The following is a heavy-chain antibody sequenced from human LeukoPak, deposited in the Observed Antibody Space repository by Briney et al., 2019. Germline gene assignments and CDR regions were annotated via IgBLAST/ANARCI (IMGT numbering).Heavy chain of an antibody. CDR2: ISGSGGST. V-gene: IGHV3-23*01. D-gene: IGHD6-13*01. CDR3: AKGSGIAAARPKINDAFDI. J-gene: IGHJ3*02. CDR1: GFTFSSYW. Sequence: GGSLRLSCAASGFTFSSYWMSWVRQAPGKGLEWVSAISGSGGSTYYADSVKGRFTISRDNSKNTLYLQMNSLRAEDTAVYYCAKGSGIAAARPKINDAFDIWGQGTMVTVSS.